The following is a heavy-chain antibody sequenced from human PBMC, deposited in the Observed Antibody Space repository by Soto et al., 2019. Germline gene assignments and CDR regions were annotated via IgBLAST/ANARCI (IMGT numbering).Heavy chain of an antibody. J-gene: IGHJ4*02. CDR3: ARELRYSSGWYPGY. Sequence: QVQLQESGRGLVKPSETLSLTCTVSGGSVSSGSYYWSWIRQPPGKGLEWIGYIYYSGSTNYNPSLKSRVTISVDTSKNQFSLKLSSVTAADTAVYYCARELRYSSGWYPGYWGQGTLVTVSS. V-gene: IGHV4-61*01. CDR1: GGSVSSGSYY. D-gene: IGHD6-19*01. CDR2: IYYSGST.